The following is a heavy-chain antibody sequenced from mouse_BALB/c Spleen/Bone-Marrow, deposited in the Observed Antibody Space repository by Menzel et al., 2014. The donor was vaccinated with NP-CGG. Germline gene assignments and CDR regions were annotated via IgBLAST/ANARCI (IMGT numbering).Heavy chain of an antibody. Sequence: AQLQQSGAELVKPGASVKLSCKASGYTFTSYYMYWVKQRPGQGLEWIGEINHSNGYTNFNEKFKSKATLTVDKSSSTAYMQLSSLTSEDSAVYYCTREGAYWGQGTLVTVSA. CDR1: GYTFTSYY. J-gene: IGHJ3*01. CDR2: INHSNGYT. V-gene: IGHV1S81*02. CDR3: TREGAY.